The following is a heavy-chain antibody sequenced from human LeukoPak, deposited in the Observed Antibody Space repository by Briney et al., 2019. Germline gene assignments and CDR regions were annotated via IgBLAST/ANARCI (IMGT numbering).Heavy chain of an antibody. CDR3: AREMGAYNY. D-gene: IGHD1-26*01. V-gene: IGHV3-30*17. J-gene: IGHJ4*02. CDR1: GFTFRSYA. CDR2: ISDDGSNK. Sequence: PGRSLRPSCAASGFTFRSYAMHWVRQAPGKGLEGVALISDDGSNKYCADSVKGRFTISRDNSKNTLYLQMNTLRAEDTAVYYCAREMGAYNYWGQGTLVTVSS.